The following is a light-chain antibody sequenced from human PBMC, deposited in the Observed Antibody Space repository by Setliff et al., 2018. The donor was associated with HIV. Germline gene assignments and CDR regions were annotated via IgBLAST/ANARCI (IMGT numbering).Light chain of an antibody. CDR1: SSDVNGYNY. J-gene: IGLJ1*01. CDR3: SSYTSSSTPYV. V-gene: IGLV2-14*01. Sequence: QSALTQSASVSGSPGQSITISCTGTSSDVNGYNYVSWYQQHPGKAPKLTIYEVSNRPSGVSNRFSGSKSGNTASLTISGLQAEDEADYYCSSYTSSSTPYVFGTGTKVTVL. CDR2: EVS.